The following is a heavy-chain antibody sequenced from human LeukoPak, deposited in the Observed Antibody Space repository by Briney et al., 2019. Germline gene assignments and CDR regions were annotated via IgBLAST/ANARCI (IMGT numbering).Heavy chain of an antibody. CDR3: AGVLGVRDLAYFDY. D-gene: IGHD3-10*01. CDR1: GFTFSDYY. V-gene: IGHV3-74*01. Sequence: PGGSLRLSCAASGFTFSDYYMSWIRQAPGKGLVWVSRIRSDGSSTSYADSVRGRFTISRDNAKNTLYLQMNSLRAEDTAVYYCAGVLGVRDLAYFDYWGHGTLVTVSS. CDR2: IRSDGSST. J-gene: IGHJ4*01.